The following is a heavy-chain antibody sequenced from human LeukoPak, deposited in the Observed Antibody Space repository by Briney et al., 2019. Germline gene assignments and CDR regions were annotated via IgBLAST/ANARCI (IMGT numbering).Heavy chain of an antibody. Sequence: SETLSLPRPVSGYFHRSGFPWGLVRPPPGEGLEWVWSIYYSGSTYYNPSLKSRVTISVDTSKNQFSLKLRSVTAADTAVYYCARVVQSTDSSGFYLPEYFQHWGQGTLVTVSS. D-gene: IGHD3-22*01. CDR1: GYFHRSGFP. V-gene: IGHV4-38-2*02. CDR2: IYYSGST. CDR3: ARVVQSTDSSGFYLPEYFQH. J-gene: IGHJ1*01.